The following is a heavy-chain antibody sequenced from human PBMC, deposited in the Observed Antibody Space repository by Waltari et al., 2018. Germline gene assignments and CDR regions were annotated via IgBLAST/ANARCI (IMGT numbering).Heavy chain of an antibody. V-gene: IGHV3-7*01. D-gene: IGHD1-1*01. Sequence: EVQLVVSGGGLVQPGGSLTLSCAASGFPFISYWMSWGRQAPGKGLEWLANLKQDGSETYLLDSVRGRFTVSRDNAKNSLFLHMNSLRVEDTGVYYCAAVKTIWSLDYWGQGTLVTVSS. CDR1: GFPFISYW. CDR2: LKQDGSET. J-gene: IGHJ4*02. CDR3: AAVKTIWSLDY.